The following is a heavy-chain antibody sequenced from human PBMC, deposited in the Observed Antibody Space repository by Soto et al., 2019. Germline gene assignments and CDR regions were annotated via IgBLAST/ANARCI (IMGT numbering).Heavy chain of an antibody. CDR2: TYYRSKWYN. D-gene: IGHD1-26*01. CDR1: GDSVSSNSAA. CDR3: ARDQGGGIVPQTATIAAYRAFDI. V-gene: IGHV6-1*01. J-gene: IGHJ3*02. Sequence: KQSQTLSLTCAISGDSVSSNSAAWNWIRQSPSRGLEWLGRTYYRSKWYNDYAVSVKSRITINPDTSKNQFSLQLNSVPPEDTAVYYCARDQGGGIVPQTATIAAYRAFDIWGQGTMVTVSS.